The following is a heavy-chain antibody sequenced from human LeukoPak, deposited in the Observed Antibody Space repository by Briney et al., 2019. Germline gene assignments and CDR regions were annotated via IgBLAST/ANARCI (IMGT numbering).Heavy chain of an antibody. V-gene: IGHV3-9*01. CDR3: AKAPPYYSDSSGYFQH. CDR1: GFTFDDSA. D-gene: IGHD3-22*01. Sequence: PGRSLRLSCAASGFTFDDSAMHWVRQVPGKGLEWVSGISWNSGIIDYADSVKGRFTISRDNAKNSLYLQMNNLRPDDTALYYCAKAPPYYSDSSGYFQHWGQGTLVTVSS. J-gene: IGHJ1*01. CDR2: ISWNSGII.